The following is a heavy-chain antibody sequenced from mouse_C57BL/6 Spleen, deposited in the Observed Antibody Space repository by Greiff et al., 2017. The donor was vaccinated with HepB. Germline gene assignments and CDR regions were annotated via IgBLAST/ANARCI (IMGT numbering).Heavy chain of an antibody. CDR3: ARRGYYYGSSCAY. V-gene: IGHV1-55*01. CDR2: IYPGSGST. CDR1: GYTFTSYW. J-gene: IGHJ3*01. D-gene: IGHD1-1*01. Sequence: QVQLQQPGAELVKPGASVKMSCKASGYTFTSYWITWVKQRPGQGLEWIGDIYPGSGSTNYNEKFKSKATLTVDTSSSTAYMQLSSLTSEDSAVYYCARRGYYYGSSCAYWGQGTLVTVSA.